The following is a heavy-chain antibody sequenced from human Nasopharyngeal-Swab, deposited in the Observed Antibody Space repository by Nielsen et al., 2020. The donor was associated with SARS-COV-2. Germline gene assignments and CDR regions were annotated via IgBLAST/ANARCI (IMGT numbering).Heavy chain of an antibody. CDR2: INASGST. CDR1: GGFFRGFY. J-gene: IGHJ4*02. Sequence: SETLSLTCAVSGGFFRGFYWSWIRQPPGKGLEWIGEINASGSTNYNPSLTSRVTMSVDTSKSQFSLKLNSVTAADTAVYYCARGLRKVPIFPASQYYFDYWGQGTLVTVSS. D-gene: IGHD3-9*01. V-gene: IGHV4-34*01. CDR3: ARGLRKVPIFPASQYYFDY.